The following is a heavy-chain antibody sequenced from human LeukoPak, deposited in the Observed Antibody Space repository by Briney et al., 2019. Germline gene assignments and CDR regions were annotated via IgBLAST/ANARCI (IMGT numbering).Heavy chain of an antibody. Sequence: GGSLRLSCAASGFTFRSYWMTWVRQYPGKGLEWVANIKQDGSETYYADSVKGRFTISRDNAKRSLYLQMNSLRAEDTAVYYCARGRGERGVVIIPAFDYWGQGTLVTVSS. V-gene: IGHV3-7*01. J-gene: IGHJ4*02. CDR3: ARGRGERGVVIIPAFDY. CDR1: GFTFRSYW. CDR2: IKQDGSET. D-gene: IGHD3-3*01.